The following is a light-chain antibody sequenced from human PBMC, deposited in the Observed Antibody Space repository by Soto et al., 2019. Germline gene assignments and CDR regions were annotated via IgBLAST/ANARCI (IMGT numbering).Light chain of an antibody. V-gene: IGKV3-20*01. CDR1: QSVSSSY. CDR3: QQYGSSPPLT. CDR2: GAS. J-gene: IGKJ4*01. Sequence: EIVLTQSPGTLSLSPGERATLSCRASQSVSSSYLAWYQKKPGQAPRLXIYGASSRATGIPDRFSGGGSGTDLALTISRLDTEDVAAYYCQQYGSSPPLTFGGGTKVYIK.